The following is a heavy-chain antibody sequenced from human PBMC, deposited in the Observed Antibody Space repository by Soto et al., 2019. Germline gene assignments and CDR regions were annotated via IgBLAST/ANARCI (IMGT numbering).Heavy chain of an antibody. CDR2: VWYDGTDK. Sequence: GTLRFSCAASVFPFSTYAMHWVRQAPGKGLEWVAVVWYDGTDKNYADSVKGRFTISRDNSKSTLYLQMDHLRVEDTGVYHCARTDCSSSDCPRDLVGAVTMDYWGQGTPVTVSS. CDR3: ARTDCSSSDCPRDLVGAVTMDY. J-gene: IGHJ4*02. CDR1: VFPFSTYA. V-gene: IGHV3-33*01. D-gene: IGHD2-2*01.